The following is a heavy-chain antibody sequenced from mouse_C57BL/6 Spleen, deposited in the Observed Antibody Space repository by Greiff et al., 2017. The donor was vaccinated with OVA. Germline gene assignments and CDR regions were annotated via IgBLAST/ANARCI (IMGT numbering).Heavy chain of an antibody. V-gene: IGHV5-9-1*02. CDR3: TRSYSSYSAMDY. CDR1: GFTFSSYA. Sequence: EVKRVESGEGLVKPGGSLKLSCAASGFTFSSYAMSWVRQTPEKRLEWVAYISSGGDYIYYAETVKGRVAISRDNARITLDLQMSSLKSEDTSMYYCTRSYSSYSAMDYWGQGTSVTVSS. J-gene: IGHJ4*01. D-gene: IGHD1-1*01. CDR2: ISSGGDYI.